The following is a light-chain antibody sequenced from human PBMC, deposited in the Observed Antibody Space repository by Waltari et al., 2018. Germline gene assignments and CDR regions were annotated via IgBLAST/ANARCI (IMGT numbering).Light chain of an antibody. J-gene: IGLJ1*01. CDR2: GKN. CDR3: NSRDSRGNHYV. Sequence: SSELTQDPAVYVALGQTVRITCQGDSLRSYYASWYQQKPGQAPVLDIDGKNNRPSGIPVRFSGLSSGNTASLTITGAQAEDEADYYCNSRDSRGNHYVFGAGTKVTVL. CDR1: SLRSYY. V-gene: IGLV3-19*01.